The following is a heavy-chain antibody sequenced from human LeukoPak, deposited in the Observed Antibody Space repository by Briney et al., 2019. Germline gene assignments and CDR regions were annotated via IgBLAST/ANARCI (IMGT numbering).Heavy chain of an antibody. J-gene: IGHJ4*02. CDR3: AGAAAGTAIDS. Sequence: GESLKISCKGSGYSFSTYWIAWVRQMPGKGLEWMGIIYPGDSDTRYSPSFQGQFTISADKSISTAYLQWSSLKASDSAIYYCAGAAAGTAIDSWGQGTLVTVSS. V-gene: IGHV5-51*01. CDR2: IYPGDSDT. CDR1: GYSFSTYW. D-gene: IGHD6-13*01.